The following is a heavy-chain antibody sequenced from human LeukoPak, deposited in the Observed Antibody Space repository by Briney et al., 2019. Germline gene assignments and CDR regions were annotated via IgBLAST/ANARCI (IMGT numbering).Heavy chain of an antibody. Sequence: GGSLRLSRAAYGFTFSSYAMSWVRQAPGKRLEWVSYISSGSTYTNYADSVEGRFTISRDNAKNSLYLQMNSLRAEDTAVYYCARGDYGGDYFDYWGQGTLVTVSS. CDR3: ARGDYGGDYFDY. V-gene: IGHV3-11*05. CDR1: GFTFSSYA. J-gene: IGHJ4*02. D-gene: IGHD4-23*01. CDR2: ISSGSTYT.